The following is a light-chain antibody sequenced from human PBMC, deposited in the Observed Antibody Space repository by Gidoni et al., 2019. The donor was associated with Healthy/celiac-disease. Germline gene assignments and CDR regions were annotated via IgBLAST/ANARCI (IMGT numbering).Light chain of an antibody. CDR1: QSISSY. J-gene: IGKJ1*01. V-gene: IGKV1-39*01. CDR2: AAS. CDR3: QQSYSTPVWT. Sequence: DIQMTHSPSSLSASVGDRVTITCRASQSISSYLNWYQQKPVKAPKLLIYAASSLQSGVPSRFSGSGSGTDFTLTISSLQPEDFATYYCQQSYSTPVWTFGQGTKVEIK.